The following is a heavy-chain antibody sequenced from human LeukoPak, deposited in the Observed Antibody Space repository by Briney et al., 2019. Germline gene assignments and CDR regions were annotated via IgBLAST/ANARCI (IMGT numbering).Heavy chain of an antibody. Sequence: SETLSLTCTVSGGSISSSSYYWGWIRQPPGKGLEWIGSIYYSGSTNYNPSLKSRVTTLVDTSKNQFSLRLSSVTAADTAGYYCAREYSSSCGRRAFDFWGQGTMVTVSS. CDR1: GGSISSSSYY. V-gene: IGHV4-39*07. D-gene: IGHD6-6*01. CDR3: AREYSSSCGRRAFDF. CDR2: IYYSGST. J-gene: IGHJ3*01.